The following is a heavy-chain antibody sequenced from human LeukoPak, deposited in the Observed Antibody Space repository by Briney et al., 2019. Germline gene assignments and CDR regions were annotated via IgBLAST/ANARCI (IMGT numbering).Heavy chain of an antibody. CDR3: ARGALITFGGVTPYYFDY. CDR2: FNSGGSTV. J-gene: IGHJ4*02. D-gene: IGHD3-16*01. CDR1: GFTFSDYY. V-gene: IGHV3-11*01. Sequence: GGSLRLSCAASGFTFSDYYMSWIRQAPGKGLEWVSSFNSGGSTVWYADSVKGRFTISRDNAKNSMYLQMNNLRAEDTAVYYCARGALITFGGVTPYYFDYWGQGTLVTVSS.